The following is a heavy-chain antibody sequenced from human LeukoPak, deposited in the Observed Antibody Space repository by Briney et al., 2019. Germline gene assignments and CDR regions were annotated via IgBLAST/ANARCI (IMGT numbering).Heavy chain of an antibody. CDR1: GFTFSNYA. D-gene: IGHD3-10*01. J-gene: IGHJ4*02. Sequence: GGSLRLSCAASGFTFSNYAMSWVRQAPGQGLEWVSGISGNADDTDYADSVKGRFTISRDNSKTTLYLQMNSLRAEDTAVYYCAKRGGYGSIDYWGQGTLVTVSS. CDR2: ISGNADDT. CDR3: AKRGGYGSIDY. V-gene: IGHV3-23*01.